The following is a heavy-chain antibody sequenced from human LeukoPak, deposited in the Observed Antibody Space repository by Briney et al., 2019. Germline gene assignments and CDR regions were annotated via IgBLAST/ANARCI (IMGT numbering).Heavy chain of an antibody. CDR2: IYSGGST. D-gene: IGHD4-11*01. J-gene: IGHJ4*02. V-gene: IGHV3-66*01. CDR1: EFSVGSNY. Sequence: PGGSLRLSCAASEFSVGSNYMTWVRQAPGKGLEWVSLIYSGGSTYYADSVKGRFTISRDNSKNTLYLQMNSLRAEDTALYYCARVPYSTWYFDYWGQGTLVTVSS. CDR3: ARVPYSTWYFDY.